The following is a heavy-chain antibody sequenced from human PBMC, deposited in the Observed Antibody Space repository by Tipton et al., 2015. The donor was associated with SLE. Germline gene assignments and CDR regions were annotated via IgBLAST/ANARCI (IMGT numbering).Heavy chain of an antibody. CDR3: ARGTGGYSSSYYDY. Sequence: QLVQSGGGVVQPGRSLRLSCAASGFTFSSYGMHWVRQAPGKGLEWVAVIWYDGSKEDYADSVKGRFTSSRDNSKNTLSLQLNSLRGEDTAVYYCARGTGGYSSSYYDYWGQGTLVTVSS. V-gene: IGHV3-33*01. J-gene: IGHJ4*02. D-gene: IGHD6-13*01. CDR2: IWYDGSKE. CDR1: GFTFSSYG.